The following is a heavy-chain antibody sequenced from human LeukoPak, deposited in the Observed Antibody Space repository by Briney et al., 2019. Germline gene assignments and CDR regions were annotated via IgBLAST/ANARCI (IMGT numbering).Heavy chain of an antibody. Sequence: GRSLRLSCAASGFTFSSYAMHWVRQAPGKGLEWAAVISYDGSNKYYADSVKGRFTISRDNSKNTLYLQMNSLRAEDTAVYYCARDRKGIIRYYFDYWGQGTLVTVSS. CDR3: ARDRKGIIRYYFDY. CDR1: GFTFSSYA. V-gene: IGHV3-30-3*01. J-gene: IGHJ4*02. CDR2: ISYDGSNK. D-gene: IGHD3-10*01.